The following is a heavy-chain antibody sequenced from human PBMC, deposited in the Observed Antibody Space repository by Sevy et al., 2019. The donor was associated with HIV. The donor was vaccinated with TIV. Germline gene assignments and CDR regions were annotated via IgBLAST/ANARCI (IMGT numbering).Heavy chain of an antibody. CDR3: AREGDCIGIDCYDDWRLPSYYYYPMDV. J-gene: IGHJ6*02. CDR1: GFDFGTYS. Sequence: GGSLRLSCAASGFDFGTYSMNWVRQAPGKGLEWVSSISSKNDYIFYADSVKGRFTISKDNAKNSLYLQRNSLRVEDTVGYYVAREGDCIGIDCYDDWRLPSYYYYPMDVWGQGTTVTVSS. D-gene: IGHD2-2*01. CDR2: ISSKNDYI. V-gene: IGHV3-21*01.